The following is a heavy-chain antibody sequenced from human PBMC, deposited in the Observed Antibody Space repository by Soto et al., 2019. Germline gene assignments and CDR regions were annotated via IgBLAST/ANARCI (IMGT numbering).Heavy chain of an antibody. D-gene: IGHD6-13*01. J-gene: IGHJ6*04. CDR3: ARGGYSSSWYWAL. CDR2: IKRDGSEK. Sequence: EVQLVESGGGLVQPGGSLRLSCAASGFTVSGYWMTWVRQAPGKGLEWVANIKRDGSEKNSVDSVKGRFTISRDNAKNSLYLQMNSLRAEDTAVYYCARGGYSSSWYWALWGKGTMVTVSS. CDR1: GFTVSGYW. V-gene: IGHV3-7*01.